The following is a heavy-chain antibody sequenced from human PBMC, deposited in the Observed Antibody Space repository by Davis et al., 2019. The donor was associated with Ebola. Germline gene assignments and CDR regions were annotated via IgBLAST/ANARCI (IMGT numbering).Heavy chain of an antibody. CDR1: GVSISRHY. V-gene: IGHV4-59*03. Sequence: PSETLSLTCTVSGVSISRHYWSWIRQPPGKRLEWIGSIYYTGSAYYNSSLASRATISVDTSENQFSLKLTSVTAADTAMYYCSERGSSVWGQGTLVTVSS. CDR3: SERGSSV. J-gene: IGHJ4*02. D-gene: IGHD3-10*01. CDR2: IYYTGSA.